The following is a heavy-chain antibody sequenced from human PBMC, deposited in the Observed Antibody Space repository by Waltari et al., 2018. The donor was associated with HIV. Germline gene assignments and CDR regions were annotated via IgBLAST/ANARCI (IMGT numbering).Heavy chain of an antibody. Sequence: SLRLSCAASGFTFSSYWMSWVRQAPGKGLEWVANIKQDGSEKYYVDSVKGRFTISRDNAKNSLYLQMNSLRAEDTAVYYCARADMGHSGYDYRYSSSWLNNYAFDIWGQGTMVTVSS. CDR3: ARADMGHSGYDYRYSSSWLNNYAFDI. CDR1: GFTFSSYW. J-gene: IGHJ3*02. CDR2: IKQDGSEK. V-gene: IGHV3-7*01. D-gene: IGHD5-12*01.